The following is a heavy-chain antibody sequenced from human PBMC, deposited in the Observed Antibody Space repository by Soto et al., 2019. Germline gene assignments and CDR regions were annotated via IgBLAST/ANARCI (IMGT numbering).Heavy chain of an antibody. Sequence: EVQLVESGGGLVQPGRSLRLSCAASGFTFDDYAMHWVRQVPGKGLEWVSGITWNSGSICYADSVKGRFAISRDNAKNSMHLQMNSLRAEDTAFYYCVKDESINWYSGHFRHWGQGTLVTVSS. J-gene: IGHJ1*01. CDR1: GFTFDDYA. D-gene: IGHD6-13*01. CDR2: ITWNSGSI. CDR3: VKDESINWYSGHFRH. V-gene: IGHV3-9*01.